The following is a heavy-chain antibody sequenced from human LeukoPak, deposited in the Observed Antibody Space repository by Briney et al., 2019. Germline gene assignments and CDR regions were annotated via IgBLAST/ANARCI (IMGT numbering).Heavy chain of an antibody. J-gene: IGHJ4*02. V-gene: IGHV4-59*08. CDR3: ARGLRWSDY. CDR1: GFSFSNYA. CDR2: ISYSGST. D-gene: IGHD4-23*01. Sequence: PGGSLRLSCSASGFSFSNYAMHWVRQAPGKGLEWIGYISYSGSTNYNPSLKSRVTISADTSKNQVSLTLSSVTAADTAVYYCARGLRWSDYWGQGTLVTVSS.